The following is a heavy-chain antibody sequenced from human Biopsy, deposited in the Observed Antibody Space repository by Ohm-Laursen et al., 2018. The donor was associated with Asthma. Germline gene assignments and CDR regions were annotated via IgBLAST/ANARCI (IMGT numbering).Heavy chain of an antibody. J-gene: IGHJ4*02. V-gene: IGHV2-5*02. Sequence: TQTFTLTFTFSGFSLSTSGGGVGWIRQPPGKALEWLGNIYWDDDKRYSPSLQSRLTITRDTPKDQVVLTMTNMGPVDTGTYYCVHTLVGLKAFDFWGQGTLVTVSS. CDR1: GFSLSTSGGG. CDR2: IYWDDDK. CDR3: VHTLVGLKAFDF. D-gene: IGHD1-26*01.